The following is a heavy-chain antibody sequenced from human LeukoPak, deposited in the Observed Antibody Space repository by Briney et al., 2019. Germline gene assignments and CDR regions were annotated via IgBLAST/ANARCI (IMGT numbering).Heavy chain of an antibody. CDR3: ARQAFYDSSGYYYVDY. J-gene: IGHJ4*02. D-gene: IGHD3-22*01. CDR1: GGSISSYY. CDR2: IYTSGST. Sequence: SETLSLTCTVSGGSISSYYWSWIRQPAGKGLEWVGRIYTSGSTNYNPSLKSRVTMSVDTSKDQFSLKLSSVTAADTAVYYCARQAFYDSSGYYYVDYWGQGTLVTVSS. V-gene: IGHV4-4*07.